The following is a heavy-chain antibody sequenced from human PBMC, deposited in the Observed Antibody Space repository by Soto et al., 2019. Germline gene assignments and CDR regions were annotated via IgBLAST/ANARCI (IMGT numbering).Heavy chain of an antibody. D-gene: IGHD4-17*01. Sequence: VQLVESGGGLVQPGGSLRISCATSGFTFSSYEMNWVRQAPGKGLEWIGFIYSSGSTNYNPSVKSRVTISAETSRNQVSLKLTSVTTADTAVYYCARGGTGGRTTVTTYAVWGQGTLVTVSS. CDR1: GFTFSSYE. J-gene: IGHJ4*02. CDR3: ARGGTGGRTTVTTYAV. CDR2: IYSSGST. V-gene: IGHV4-59*01.